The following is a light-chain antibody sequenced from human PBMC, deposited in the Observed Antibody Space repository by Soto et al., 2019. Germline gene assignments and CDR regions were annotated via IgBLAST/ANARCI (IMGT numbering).Light chain of an antibody. J-gene: IGKJ1*01. Sequence: EIVLTQPPGTLSLSAGEGATLSCRASQSVSSSYLAWYQQKPGQAPRVLIYGAFSRATGIPVRFSGSGSGTDYTLTVSSLEPEDFAVYYCQQRSNLPWTFGQGSNV. CDR1: QSVSSSY. V-gene: IGKV3D-20*02. CDR2: GAF. CDR3: QQRSNLPWT.